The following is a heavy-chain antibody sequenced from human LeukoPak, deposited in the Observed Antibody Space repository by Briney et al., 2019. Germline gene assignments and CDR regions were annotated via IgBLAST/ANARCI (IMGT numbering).Heavy chain of an antibody. CDR1: GDSISNYY. CDR2: IHYSGST. Sequence: SETLSLTCTVSGDSISNYYWSWIRQPPGQGLEWIGYIHYSGSTNYNPSLKSRVTISVDTSKNQFSLKLSSVTAADTAVYYCARAAQQLVRFDYWGQGTLVTVSS. CDR3: ARAAQQLVRFDY. V-gene: IGHV4-59*01. D-gene: IGHD6-13*01. J-gene: IGHJ4*02.